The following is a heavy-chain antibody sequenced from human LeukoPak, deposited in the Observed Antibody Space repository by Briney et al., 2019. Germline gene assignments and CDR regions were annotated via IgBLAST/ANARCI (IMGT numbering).Heavy chain of an antibody. V-gene: IGHV4-30-4*01. CDR1: GGSLSSGDYY. Sequence: SQTLSLTCTVSGGSLSSGDYYWGWIRQPPGKGLEWIGYIYYSGSTYYNPSLKSRVTISVDTSKNQFSLKLSSVTAADTAVYYCARGTLRYFDWRIDYWGQGTLVTVSS. CDR3: ARGTLRYFDWRIDY. J-gene: IGHJ4*02. D-gene: IGHD3-9*01. CDR2: IYYSGST.